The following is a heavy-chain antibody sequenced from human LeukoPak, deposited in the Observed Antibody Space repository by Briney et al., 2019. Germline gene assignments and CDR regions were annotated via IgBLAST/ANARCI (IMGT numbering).Heavy chain of an antibody. CDR3: VKPGGGVRYYYYGMEV. Sequence: PGGSLRLSCAGSGFTFDDYAMHWVRQAPGKGLEWVSLISGDGDSTYYADSVKGRFTISRDNGKNSLYLQMNSLRTEDTALYYCVKPGGGVRYYYYGMEVWGQGTTVTVSS. D-gene: IGHD1-26*01. J-gene: IGHJ6*02. CDR2: ISGDGDST. CDR1: GFTFDDYA. V-gene: IGHV3-43*02.